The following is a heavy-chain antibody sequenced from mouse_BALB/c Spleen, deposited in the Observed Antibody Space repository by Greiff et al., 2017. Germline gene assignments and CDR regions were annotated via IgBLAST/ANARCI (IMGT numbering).Heavy chain of an antibody. J-gene: IGHJ3*01. V-gene: IGHV5-15*02. Sequence: EVMLVESGGGLVQPGGSRKLSCAASGFTFSDYGMAWVRQAPGKGPEWVAFISNLAYSIYYADTVTGRFTISRENAKNTLYLEMSSLRSEDTAMYYCARGLYGNYPFAYWGQGTLVTVSA. CDR1: GFTFSDYG. CDR2: ISNLAYSI. CDR3: ARGLYGNYPFAY. D-gene: IGHD2-1*01.